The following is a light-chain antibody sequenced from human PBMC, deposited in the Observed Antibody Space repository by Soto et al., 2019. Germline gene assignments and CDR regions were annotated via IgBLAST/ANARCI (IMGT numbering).Light chain of an antibody. J-gene: IGKJ3*01. Sequence: EIMMTQSPVTLSVAPGERATLSSRARQSVNSNSAWYQQTPGQAPRLLIYGSSTRATGIPASFIGNGSGTEFTLTASSLQPEDFAVYYCQQYNNWPFTFGPGTKVDIK. CDR1: QSVNSN. CDR3: QQYNNWPFT. CDR2: GSS. V-gene: IGKV3-15*01.